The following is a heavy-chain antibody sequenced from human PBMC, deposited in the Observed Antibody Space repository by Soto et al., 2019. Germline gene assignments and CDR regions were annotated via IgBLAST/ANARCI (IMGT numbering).Heavy chain of an antibody. D-gene: IGHD3-16*01. V-gene: IGHV4-38-2*01. CDR1: GYSISSGYY. CDR3: ARSPYNNHLWGTYDAFDP. Sequence: PSETLSLTCAVSGYSISSGYYWGWLRQPPGKGLEWIGSIYHGGSTYYNPSLNSRVTLSIDMTNNHVSLQMNSLRVEDTAMYYCARSPYNNHLWGTYDAFDPWGQGTLVTVSS. CDR2: IYHGGST. J-gene: IGHJ5*02.